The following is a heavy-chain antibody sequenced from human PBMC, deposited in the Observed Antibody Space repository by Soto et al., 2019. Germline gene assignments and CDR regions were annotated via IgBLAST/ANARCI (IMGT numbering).Heavy chain of an antibody. CDR3: ARGLEAAAGTGAWFDP. V-gene: IGHV4-34*01. J-gene: IGHJ5*02. D-gene: IGHD6-13*01. CDR1: GGSFSGYY. Sequence: SETLSLTCAVYGGSFSGYYWSWIRQPPGKGLEWIGEINHSGSTNYNPSLKSRVTISVDTSKNQFSLKLSSVTAADTAVYYCARGLEAAAGTGAWFDPWGQGTLVTVSS. CDR2: INHSGST.